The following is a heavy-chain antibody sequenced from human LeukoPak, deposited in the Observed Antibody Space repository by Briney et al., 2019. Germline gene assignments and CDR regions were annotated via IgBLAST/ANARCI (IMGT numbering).Heavy chain of an antibody. D-gene: IGHD2-2*01. CDR1: GGSISSYY. CDR3: ARHKGYCSSTSCRKLPFDY. CDR2: IYYSGST. J-gene: IGHJ4*02. V-gene: IGHV4-59*08. Sequence: PSETLSLTCTVSGGSISSYYWSWIRQPPGKGLEWIGYIYYSGSTNYNPSLKSRVTISVDTSKNQFSLKLSSVTAADTAVYYCARHKGYCSSTSCRKLPFDYWGQGTLVTVSS.